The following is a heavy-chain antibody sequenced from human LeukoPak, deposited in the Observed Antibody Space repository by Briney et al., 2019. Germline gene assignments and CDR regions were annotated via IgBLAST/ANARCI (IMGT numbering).Heavy chain of an antibody. J-gene: IGHJ6*03. CDR2: IYSGGST. CDR3: ARVTATKYYYYMDV. CDR1: GFTVSSNY. V-gene: IGHV3-53*01. Sequence: GGSLRLSCAASGFTVSSNYMSWVHQAPGKGLEWVSVIYSGGSTYYADSVKGRFTISRDNSKNTLYLQMNSLRAEDTAVYYCARVTATKYYYYMDVWGKGTTVTVSS. D-gene: IGHD6-25*01.